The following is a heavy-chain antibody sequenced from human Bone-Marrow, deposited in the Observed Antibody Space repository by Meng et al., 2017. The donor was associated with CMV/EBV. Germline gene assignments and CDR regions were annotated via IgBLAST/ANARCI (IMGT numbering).Heavy chain of an antibody. D-gene: IGHD2-2*02. CDR2: ISSSGSTI. CDR3: ARRVVPAAIRIRYYYYGMDV. J-gene: IGHJ6*02. V-gene: IGHV3-11*01. Sequence: GSLRLSCAASGFTFSDYYMSWIRQAPGKGLEWVSYISSSGSTIYYADSVKGRFTISRDNAKNSLYLQMNSLRAEDTAVYYCARRVVPAAIRIRYYYYGMDVWGQGTTVTVSS. CDR1: GFTFSDYY.